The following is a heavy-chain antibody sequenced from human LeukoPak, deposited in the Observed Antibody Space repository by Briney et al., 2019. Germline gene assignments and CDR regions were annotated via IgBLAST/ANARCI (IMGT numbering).Heavy chain of an antibody. Sequence: ASVTVSCKASGGTFSSYAISWVRPAAGQGLEWMGGIIPIFGTANYAQKFQGRVTITADESTSTAYMELSSLRSEDTVVYYCARGVPDLTFDYWGQGTLVTVSS. CDR2: IIPIFGTA. D-gene: IGHD2-2*01. V-gene: IGHV1-69*13. CDR1: GGTFSSYA. CDR3: ARGVPDLTFDY. J-gene: IGHJ4*02.